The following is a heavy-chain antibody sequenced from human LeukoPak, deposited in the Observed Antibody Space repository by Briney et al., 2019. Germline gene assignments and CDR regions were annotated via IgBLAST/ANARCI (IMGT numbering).Heavy chain of an antibody. CDR2: IVNVGRDK. D-gene: IGHD1-14*01. V-gene: IGHV3-30*02. Sequence: GGSLRLSCAASGFSFRYYVMHWLRQAPGKAGVGGAFIVNVGRDKYYADSVKGRFTISRDNSKNTLYLQMNSLRAEDTAVYYCATDNNVNPNWFDPWGQGTLVTVSS. J-gene: IGHJ5*02. CDR1: GFSFRYYV. CDR3: ATDNNVNPNWFDP.